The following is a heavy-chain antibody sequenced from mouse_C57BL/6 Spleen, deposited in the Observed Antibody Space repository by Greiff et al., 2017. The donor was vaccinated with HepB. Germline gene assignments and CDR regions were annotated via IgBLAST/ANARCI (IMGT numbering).Heavy chain of an antibody. CDR3: VRDYGSSYPAWFAY. CDR1: GFTFNTYA. D-gene: IGHD1-1*01. V-gene: IGHV10-3*01. CDR2: IRSKSSNYAT. J-gene: IGHJ3*01. Sequence: EVQLVESGGGLVQPKGSLKLSCAASGFTFNTYAMHWVRQAPGKGLEWVARIRSKSSNYATYYADSVKDRSTISRDDSQSMLYLQMNNLKTEDTAMYYCVRDYGSSYPAWFAYWGQGTLVTVSA.